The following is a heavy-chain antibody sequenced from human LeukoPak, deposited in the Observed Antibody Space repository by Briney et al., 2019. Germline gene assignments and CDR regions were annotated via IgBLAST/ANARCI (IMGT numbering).Heavy chain of an antibody. CDR2: IYSGGST. D-gene: IGHD1-1*01. Sequence: GGSLRLSCAASGFTVSSNYMSWVRQAPGKGLEWVSLIYSGGSTSYADSVKGRFTFSRDNSKNTLYLQMNSLSVDDTAVYYCARDRVNWNDVGGLFDYWGQGTLVTVSS. CDR3: ARDRVNWNDVGGLFDY. J-gene: IGHJ4*02. V-gene: IGHV3-53*01. CDR1: GFTVSSNY.